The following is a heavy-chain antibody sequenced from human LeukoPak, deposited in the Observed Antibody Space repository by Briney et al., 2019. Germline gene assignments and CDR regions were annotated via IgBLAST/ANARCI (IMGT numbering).Heavy chain of an antibody. J-gene: IGHJ6*03. CDR3: ARGGKIADYYYFYMDV. Sequence: GRSLRLSCAASGFTFSSYAMHWVRQAPGKGLEWVAHIKQDGSEKYSVDSVKGRFTISRDNAKNSLSLQVNSLRAEDTAVYYCARGGKIADYYYFYMDVWGKGTTVIVSS. CDR1: GFTFSSYA. CDR2: IKQDGSEK. V-gene: IGHV3-7*01. D-gene: IGHD2/OR15-2a*01.